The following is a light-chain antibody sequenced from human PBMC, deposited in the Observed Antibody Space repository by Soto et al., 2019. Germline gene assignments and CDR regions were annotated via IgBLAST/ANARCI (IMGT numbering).Light chain of an antibody. J-gene: IGKJ1*01. Sequence: IVMTQSPLSLPVTPGEPASISCRSSQSLLHSNGYNYLDWYLQKPGQSPQLLLYLTSNRASGVPDRFSGSGSGTDFTLKISRVEAEDVGVYYCIQALQTPWTFGQGTKVEIK. CDR3: IQALQTPWT. CDR2: LTS. CDR1: QSLLHSNGYNY. V-gene: IGKV2-28*01.